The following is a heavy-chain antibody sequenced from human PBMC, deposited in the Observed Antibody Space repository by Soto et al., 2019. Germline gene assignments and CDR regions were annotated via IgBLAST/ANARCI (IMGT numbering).Heavy chain of an antibody. D-gene: IGHD2-8*01. CDR1: GYTFTSYG. Sequence: GASVKVSCKASGYTFTSYGISWVRQAPGQGLEWMGWISAYNGNTNYAQKLQGRVTMTTDTSTSTAYMELRSLRSDDTAVYYCARHSTNGVCCGREFDYWGQGTLVTVSS. J-gene: IGHJ4*02. V-gene: IGHV1-18*04. CDR2: ISAYNGNT. CDR3: ARHSTNGVCCGREFDY.